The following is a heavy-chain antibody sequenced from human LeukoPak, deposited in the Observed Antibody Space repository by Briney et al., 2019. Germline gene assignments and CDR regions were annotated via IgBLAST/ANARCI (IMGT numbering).Heavy chain of an antibody. D-gene: IGHD2-8*01. J-gene: IGHJ6*03. V-gene: IGHV1-69*06. CDR2: IIPIFGTA. CDR1: GGTFSSYA. CDR3: ARGSDPNLWYYYYYMDV. Sequence: VASVKVSCKASGGTFSSYAISWVRQAPGQGLEWMGGIIPIFGTANYAQKFQGRVTITADKSTSTAYMELSSLRSEDTAVYYCARGSDPNLWYYYYYMDVWGKGTTVTVSS.